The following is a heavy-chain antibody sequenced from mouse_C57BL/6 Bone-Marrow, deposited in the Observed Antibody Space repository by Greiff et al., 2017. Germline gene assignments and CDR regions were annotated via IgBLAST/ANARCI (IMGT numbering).Heavy chain of an antibody. D-gene: IGHD1-1*01. J-gene: IGHJ1*03. V-gene: IGHV3-8*01. CDR2: ISYSGST. CDR1: GYSITSDY. CDR3: AGCHYYGSIDWYFDV. Sequence: EVQLQESGPGLAKPSQTLSLTCSVTGYSITSDYWNWIRKFPGNKLEYMGYISYSGSTYYNPSLKSRISITRDTSKNQYYLQLNSVTTEDTATYYCAGCHYYGSIDWYFDVWGTGTTVTVSS.